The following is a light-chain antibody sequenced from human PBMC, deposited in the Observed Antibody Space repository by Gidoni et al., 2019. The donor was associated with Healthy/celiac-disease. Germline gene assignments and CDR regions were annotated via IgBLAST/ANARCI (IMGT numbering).Light chain of an antibody. V-gene: IGKV3-15*01. CDR2: GAS. J-gene: IGKJ1*01. CDR3: QQYNNWPQT. Sequence: EIVMTQSPATLSVSPGERATLSCRASQSVSSNLAWYQQTPGQAPRLLISGASTRATGIPARFSCSGSGTEFTLTISSLQSEDFAVYYCQQYNNWPQTFGQGTKVEIK. CDR1: QSVSSN.